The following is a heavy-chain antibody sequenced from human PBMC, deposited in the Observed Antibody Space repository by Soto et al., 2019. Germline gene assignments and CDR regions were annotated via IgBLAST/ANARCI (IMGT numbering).Heavy chain of an antibody. CDR2: INSDGSST. V-gene: IGHV3-74*01. Sequence: GGSLRLSCAASGFTFSSYWMHWVRQAPGKGLVWVSRINSDGSSTSYADSVKGRFTISRDNAKNTLYLQMNSLRAEDTAVYYCARDDYDFWSGYPGYGMDVWGQGTTVTVS. D-gene: IGHD3-3*01. CDR1: GFTFSSYW. J-gene: IGHJ6*02. CDR3: ARDDYDFWSGYPGYGMDV.